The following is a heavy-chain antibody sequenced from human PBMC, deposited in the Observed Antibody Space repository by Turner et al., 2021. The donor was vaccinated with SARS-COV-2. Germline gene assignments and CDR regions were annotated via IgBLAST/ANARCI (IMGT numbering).Heavy chain of an antibody. CDR3: ARLRYYGSGSYLALPDYGMDV. CDR1: GYTFTSYG. CDR2: ISGYNSNT. V-gene: IGHV1-18*01. J-gene: IGHJ6*02. D-gene: IGHD3-10*01. Sequence: QVQLVQSGAEVKKPGASVKVSCKASGYTFTSYGISWVRQAPGQGLEWMGWISGYNSNTNYAQRLQGRVTMTTDTSTSTVYMELRSLRSDDTAVYYCARLRYYGSGSYLALPDYGMDVWGQGTTVTVSS.